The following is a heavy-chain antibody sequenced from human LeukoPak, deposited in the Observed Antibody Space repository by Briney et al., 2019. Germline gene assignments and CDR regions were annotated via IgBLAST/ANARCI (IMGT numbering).Heavy chain of an antibody. D-gene: IGHD2-2*01. CDR3: ARAGWYQLLYYMDV. J-gene: IGHJ6*03. CDR2: IYYSGST. CDR1: GGSISSYY. V-gene: IGHV4-59*01. Sequence: SETLSLTXTVSGGSISSYYWSWIRQPPGKGLEWIGYIYYSGSTNYNPSLKSRVTISVDTSKNQFSLELSSVTAADTAVYYCARAGWYQLLYYMDVWGKGTTVTVSS.